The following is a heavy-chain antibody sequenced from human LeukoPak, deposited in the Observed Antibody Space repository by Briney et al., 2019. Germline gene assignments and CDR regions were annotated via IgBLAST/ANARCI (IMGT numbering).Heavy chain of an antibody. CDR1: GPSINSYY. D-gene: IGHD6-13*01. CDR3: AREHSSSWVDY. V-gene: IGHV4-59*01. J-gene: IGHJ4*02. Sequence: PSETLSLTCTVSGPSINSYYWSWIRQPPGKGLEWIGYIYYSRSANYNPSIKSRVTISVDTSKNQFSLKLSSVTAADTAVYYCAREHSSSWVDYWGQGILVSVSS. CDR2: IYYSRSA.